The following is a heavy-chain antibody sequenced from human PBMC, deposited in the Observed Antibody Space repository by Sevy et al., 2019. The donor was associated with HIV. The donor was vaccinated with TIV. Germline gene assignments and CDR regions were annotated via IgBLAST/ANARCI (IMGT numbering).Heavy chain of an antibody. D-gene: IGHD2-15*01. CDR3: ARDGGGLGY. J-gene: IGHJ4*02. CDR1: GFTFSSYG. Sequence: GGSLRLSCAASGFTFSSYGMHWVRQAPGKGREWVAVIWYDGSNKYYADSGKGRFTISRDNSKNTLYLQMNSLRAEDTAVYYCARDGGGLGYWGQGTLVTVSS. V-gene: IGHV3-33*01. CDR2: IWYDGSNK.